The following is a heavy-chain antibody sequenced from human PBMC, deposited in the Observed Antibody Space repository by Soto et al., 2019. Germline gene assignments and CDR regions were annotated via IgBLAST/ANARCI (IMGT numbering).Heavy chain of an antibody. CDR3: ARSRIADPIDY. D-gene: IGHD6-13*01. Sequence: LRLSCAASGFTFSSYAMHWVRQAPGKGLEWVAVISYDGSNKYYADSVKGRFTISRDNSKNTLYLQMNSLRAEDTAVYYCARSRIADPIDYWGQGTLVTVSS. CDR2: ISYDGSNK. J-gene: IGHJ4*02. V-gene: IGHV3-30-3*01. CDR1: GFTFSSYA.